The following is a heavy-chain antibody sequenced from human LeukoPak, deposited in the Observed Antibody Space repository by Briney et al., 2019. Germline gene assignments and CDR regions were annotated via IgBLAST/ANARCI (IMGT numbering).Heavy chain of an antibody. J-gene: IGHJ3*02. V-gene: IGHV3-74*01. CDR1: GFTFSSYW. D-gene: IGHD3-16*02. CDR3: ARERHSPSSYDYVWGSYLSI. CDR2: INSDGSST. Sequence: GGSLRLSCAASGFTFSSYWMHWVRQAPGKGLVWVSRINSDGSSTSYADSVKGRFTISRDNAKNTLYLQMNGLRAEDTAVYYCARERHSPSSYDYVWGSYLSIWDQGTMVTVSS.